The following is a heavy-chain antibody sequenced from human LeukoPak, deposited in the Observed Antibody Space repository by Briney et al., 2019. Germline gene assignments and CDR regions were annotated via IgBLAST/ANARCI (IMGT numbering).Heavy chain of an antibody. D-gene: IGHD4-17*01. CDR2: IYYSGST. J-gene: IGHJ4*02. CDR1: GGSISSGGYY. V-gene: IGHV4-31*03. Sequence: SETLSLTCTVSGGSISSGGYYWSWIRQHPGKGLEWIGYIYYSGSTYYNPSLKSRVTISVDTSKNQFSLKLSSVTAADTAVYYCARGDYGDLIPFDYWGQGTQVTVSS. CDR3: ARGDYGDLIPFDY.